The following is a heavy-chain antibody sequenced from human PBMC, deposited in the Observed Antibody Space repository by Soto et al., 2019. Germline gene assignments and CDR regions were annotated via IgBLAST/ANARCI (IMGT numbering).Heavy chain of an antibody. V-gene: IGHV3-21*01. Sequence: PGGSLRLSCAASGLTFISYSMNWVRQNTGKGLEWVSSISSSSSYIYYADSVKGRFTISRDNAKNSLYLQMNSLRAEDTAVYYCARPAAGDYYYYYYMDVWGKGTTVTVSS. J-gene: IGHJ6*03. D-gene: IGHD6-13*01. CDR3: ARPAAGDYYYYYYMDV. CDR1: GLTFISYS. CDR2: ISSSSSYI.